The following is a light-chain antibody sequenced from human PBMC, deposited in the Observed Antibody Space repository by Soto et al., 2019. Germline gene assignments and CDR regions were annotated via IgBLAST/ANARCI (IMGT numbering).Light chain of an antibody. V-gene: IGKV3-11*01. CDR3: QQRSHWPT. J-gene: IGKJ1*01. CDR2: DAS. CDR1: QSVRSF. Sequence: EIVLTQSPATLSLSPGERATLSCRASQSVRSFLAWYQQKPGQVPRLLISDASNRATDVPARFSGSGSGTDFTLTISSLEPEDFAVYYCQQRSHWPTFGQGTKVEIK.